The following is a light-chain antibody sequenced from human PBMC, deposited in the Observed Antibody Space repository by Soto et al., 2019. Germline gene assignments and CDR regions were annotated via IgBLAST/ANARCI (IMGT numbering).Light chain of an antibody. Sequence: QSVLTQPASVSGSPGQSITISCTGTSSDVGGYNYVSWYQQHPGKAPKLMIYEDSNRPSGVSNRFSGSKSGNTASLTISGLQAEDETDDYCSSYTRIRTLGFGGGTKLTVL. CDR1: SSDVGGYNY. J-gene: IGLJ3*02. CDR2: EDS. CDR3: SSYTRIRTLG. V-gene: IGLV2-14*01.